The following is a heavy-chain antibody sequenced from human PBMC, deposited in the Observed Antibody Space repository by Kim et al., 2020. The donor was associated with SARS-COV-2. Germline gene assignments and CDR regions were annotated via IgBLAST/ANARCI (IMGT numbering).Heavy chain of an antibody. CDR2: IIPIFGTA. Sequence: SVKVSCKASGGTFSSYAISWVRQAPGQGLEWMGGIIPIFGTANYAQKFQGRVTITADESTSTAYMELSSLRSEDTAVYYCARVLRPPDSGSYYGYYYYGMDVWGQGTTVTVSS. J-gene: IGHJ6*02. D-gene: IGHD1-26*01. CDR3: ARVLRPPDSGSYYGYYYYGMDV. V-gene: IGHV1-69*13. CDR1: GGTFSSYA.